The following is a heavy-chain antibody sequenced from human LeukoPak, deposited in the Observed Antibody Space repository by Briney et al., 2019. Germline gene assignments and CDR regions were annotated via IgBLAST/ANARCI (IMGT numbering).Heavy chain of an antibody. CDR1: GYTFTGYY. CDR3: ARVLVRGVITPAF. J-gene: IGHJ4*02. CDR2: INPNSGGT. V-gene: IGHV1-2*02. D-gene: IGHD3-10*01. Sequence: ASVKVSCKASGYTFTGYYMHWVRQAPGQGLEWMGWINPNSGGTNYAQKFQGRVTMTRDTSISTAYMELSRLRSDDTAVYYCARVLVRGVITPAFWGQGTLVTVSS.